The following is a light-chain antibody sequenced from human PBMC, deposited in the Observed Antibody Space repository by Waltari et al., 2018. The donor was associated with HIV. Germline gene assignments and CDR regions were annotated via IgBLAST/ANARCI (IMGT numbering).Light chain of an antibody. V-gene: IGLV1-47*01. CDR3: AAWDASLSAWV. J-gene: IGLJ3*02. CDR1: SSNIGSNY. Sequence: QSVLTQPPSASGTPGQRVTISCSGASSNIGSNYVYWYQELPGTAPKLLIYRTDQRPSGVPDRFSGSKSGTSASLAISGLRSEDEADYYCAAWDASLSAWVFGGGTRLTVL. CDR2: RTD.